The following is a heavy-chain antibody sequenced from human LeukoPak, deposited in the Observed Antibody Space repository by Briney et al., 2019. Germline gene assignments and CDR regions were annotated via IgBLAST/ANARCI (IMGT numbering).Heavy chain of an antibody. D-gene: IGHD3-3*01. CDR2: INPNSGGT. J-gene: IGHJ4*02. CDR1: GGTFSSYA. V-gene: IGHV1-2*02. Sequence: GASVKVSCKASGGTFSSYAISWVRQAPGQGLEWMGWINPNSGGTNYAQKFQGRVTMTRDTSISTAYMELSRLRSDDTAVYYCARVSSSDDFWSGYYMPFAYWGQGTLVTVSS. CDR3: ARVSSSDDFWSGYYMPFAY.